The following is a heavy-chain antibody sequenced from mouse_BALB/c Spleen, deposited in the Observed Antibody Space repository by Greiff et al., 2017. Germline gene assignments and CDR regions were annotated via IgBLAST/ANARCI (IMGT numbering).Heavy chain of an antibody. CDR3: ARGGSSGYFDV. CDR1: EYEFPSHD. D-gene: IGHD1-1*01. CDR2: INSDGGST. Sequence: EVKVVESGGGLVQPGESLKLSSESNEYEFPSHDMSWVRKTPEKRLELVAAINSDGGSTYYPDTMERRFIISRDNTKKTLYLQMSSLRSEDTALYDCARGGSSGYFDVWGAGTTVTVSS. V-gene: IGHV5-2*03. J-gene: IGHJ1*01.